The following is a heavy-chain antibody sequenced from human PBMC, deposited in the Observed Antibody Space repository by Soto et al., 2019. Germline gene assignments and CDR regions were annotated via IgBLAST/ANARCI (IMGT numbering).Heavy chain of an antibody. CDR3: AKRGPHYFDY. V-gene: IGHV5-51*01. CDR1: GYSFTSYY. J-gene: IGHJ4*02. CDR2: IYPGDSDT. D-gene: IGHD3-16*01. Sequence: PGESLKISCKASGYSFTSYYIGWVRQMPGKGLEWMGIIYPGDSDTRYNPSFQGQVTISADKSLSTAYLQWSSLKASDTAMYYCAKRGPHYFDYWGRGTLVTVSS.